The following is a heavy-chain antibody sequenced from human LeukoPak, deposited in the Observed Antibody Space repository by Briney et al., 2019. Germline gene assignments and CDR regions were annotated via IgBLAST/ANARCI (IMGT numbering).Heavy chain of an antibody. CDR2: ISYDGSNK. CDR1: GFTFSSYA. CDR3: ARDYRAYSVAFDI. D-gene: IGHD1-26*01. J-gene: IGHJ3*02. Sequence: PGGSLKLSCAASGFTFSSYAMHWVRQAPGKGLEWVAVISYDGSNKYYADSVKGRFTISRDNSKNTLYLQMNSLRAEDTAVYYCARDYRAYSVAFDIWGQGTMVTVSS. V-gene: IGHV3-30*04.